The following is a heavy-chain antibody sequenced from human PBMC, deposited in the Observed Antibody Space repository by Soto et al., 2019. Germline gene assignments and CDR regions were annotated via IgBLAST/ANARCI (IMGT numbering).Heavy chain of an antibody. J-gene: IGHJ3*02. CDR2: IRSKAYGGTT. V-gene: IGHV3-49*03. CDR1: GFTFGDYA. CDR3: TRGTTTVTPSAFDI. Sequence: GGSLRLSCTASGFTFGDYAMSWFRQAPGKGLEWVGFIRSKAYGGTTEYAASVKGRFTISRDDPKSIAYLQMNSLKTEDTAVYYCTRGTTTVTPSAFDIWGQGTMVTVSS. D-gene: IGHD4-17*01.